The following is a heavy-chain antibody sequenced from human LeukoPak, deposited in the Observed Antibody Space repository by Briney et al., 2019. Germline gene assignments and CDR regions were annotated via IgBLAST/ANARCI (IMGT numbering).Heavy chain of an antibody. CDR2: INPNGGGT. CDR3: ASLHYYDSSGYH. V-gene: IGHV1-2*02. Sequence: ASVKVSCKASGYIFTDYYMHWVRQAPGQGLEWMGWINPNGGGTNYAQKFQGRVTMTRDTSISTAYMELSRLRSDDTAVYYCASLHYYDSSGYHWGQGTLVTVSS. D-gene: IGHD3-22*01. CDR1: GYIFTDYY. J-gene: IGHJ4*02.